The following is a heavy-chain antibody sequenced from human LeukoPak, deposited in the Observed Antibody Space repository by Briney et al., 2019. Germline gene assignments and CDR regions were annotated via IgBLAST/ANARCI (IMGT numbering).Heavy chain of an antibody. J-gene: IGHJ4*02. CDR1: GYTFTSYD. D-gene: IGHD6-13*01. Sequence: ASVKVSCKASGYTFTSYDINWVRQATGQGLEWMGWMNPNSGNTGYAQKFQGRVTMTRNTSISTAYMELSSLRSEDTAVYYCASVPSSWYPQGNDGHHDYWDQGTLVAVSS. CDR3: ASVPSSWYPQGNDGHHDY. V-gene: IGHV1-8*01. CDR2: MNPNSGNT.